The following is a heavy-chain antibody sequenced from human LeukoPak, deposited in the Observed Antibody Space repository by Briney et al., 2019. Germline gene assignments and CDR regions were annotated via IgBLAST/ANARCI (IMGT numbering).Heavy chain of an antibody. CDR1: GGSFSGYY. CDR3: ARPLMGGGNSPFDS. D-gene: IGHD4-23*01. J-gene: IGHJ4*02. V-gene: IGHV4-34*01. Sequence: SETLSLTCAVYGGSFSGYYWSWIRQPPGKGLEWIGEINHSGSTNYIPSLKSRVTISVDTSKNQFSLRLSSVTAADTAVYYCARPLMGGGNSPFDSWGQGTLVTVSS. CDR2: INHSGST.